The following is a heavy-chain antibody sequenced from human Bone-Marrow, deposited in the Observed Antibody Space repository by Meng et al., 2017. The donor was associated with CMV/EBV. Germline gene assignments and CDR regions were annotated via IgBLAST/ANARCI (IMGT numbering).Heavy chain of an antibody. CDR1: GNIFNDYY. CDR2: VDPEGGET. J-gene: IGHJ6*02. CDR3: AHEARHNAHALDV. D-gene: IGHD2-2*01. Sequence: ASVKVSCKISGNIFNDYYMHWVQQAPGKGLEWMGLVDPEGGETIYAEKFQGRLTITADTSTETAYMELSSVRSEDTAVYYCAHEARHNAHALDVWGQGTTATAP. V-gene: IGHV1-69-2*01.